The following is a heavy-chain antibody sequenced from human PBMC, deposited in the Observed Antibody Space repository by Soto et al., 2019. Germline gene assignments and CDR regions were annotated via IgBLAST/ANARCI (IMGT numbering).Heavy chain of an antibody. V-gene: IGHV3-33*01. CDR3: ARGAYGSGSYLCLDI. D-gene: IGHD3-10*01. CDR2: IWYDGSNK. CDR1: GFTFSSYG. J-gene: IGHJ3*02. Sequence: PGGSLRLSCAASGFTFSSYGMHWVRQAPGKGLEWVAVIWYDGSNKYYADSVKGRFTISRDNSKNTLYLQMNSLRAEDTAVYYCARGAYGSGSYLCLDIWGQGTMVTVSS.